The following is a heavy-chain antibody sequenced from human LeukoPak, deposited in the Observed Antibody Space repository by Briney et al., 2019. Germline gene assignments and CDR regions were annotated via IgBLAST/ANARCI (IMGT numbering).Heavy chain of an antibody. CDR2: INHSGST. V-gene: IGHV4-34*01. Sequence: SETLSLICAVYGGPFSGYYWRWIRQPPGKGLDWIGEINHSGSTNYNPSLKCRVTISVDTSKNQFSLKLSSVTAADTAVYYCARKRGYSYGLRYYYYMDVWGKGTTVTVSS. CDR3: ARKRGYSYGLRYYYYMDV. CDR1: GGPFSGYY. D-gene: IGHD5-18*01. J-gene: IGHJ6*03.